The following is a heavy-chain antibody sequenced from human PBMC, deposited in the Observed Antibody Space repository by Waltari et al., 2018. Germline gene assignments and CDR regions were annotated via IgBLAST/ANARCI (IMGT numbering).Heavy chain of an antibody. V-gene: IGHV5-51*01. J-gene: IGHJ4*02. CDR3: ASGYYSRPIDF. CDR2: INPEDSDT. Sequence: EVQLVQSGAEVRKPGESLTLSCQGSGYSFTTHWIAWVRQRPGKGLEWMGLINPEDSDTTISPSFQGQVTISADKSTRTAFLQWRSLKPSDTAMYYCASGYYSRPIDFWGRGTLVTVPS. D-gene: IGHD1-26*01. CDR1: GYSFTTHW.